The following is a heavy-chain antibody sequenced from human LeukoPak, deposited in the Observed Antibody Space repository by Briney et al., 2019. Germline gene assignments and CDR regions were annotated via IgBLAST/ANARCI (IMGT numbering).Heavy chain of an antibody. D-gene: IGHD3-10*01. J-gene: IGHJ6*03. CDR3: ARARWFGESPLYYYYYMDV. V-gene: IGHV4-39*01. Sequence: PSETLSLTCTVSGGSISSSSYYWGWIRQPPGKGLEWIGSIYYSGSTYYNPSLKSRVTISVDTSKNQFSLKLSSVTAADTAVYYCARARWFGESPLYYYYYMDVWGKGTTVTVSS. CDR2: IYYSGST. CDR1: GGSISSSSYY.